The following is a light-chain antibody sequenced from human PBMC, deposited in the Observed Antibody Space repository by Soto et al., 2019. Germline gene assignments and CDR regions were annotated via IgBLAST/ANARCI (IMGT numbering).Light chain of an antibody. CDR1: ERVARNY. Sequence: EIILTQSPDTRSLSAGERATLFCRASERVARNYLAWYQQKPGQAPRLLIYDASYRATGIPARFSGSGSGTDFTLTISSIEPEDFAIYYCQQRSNWITFGQGTRLEIK. V-gene: IGKV3-11*01. J-gene: IGKJ5*01. CDR2: DAS. CDR3: QQRSNWIT.